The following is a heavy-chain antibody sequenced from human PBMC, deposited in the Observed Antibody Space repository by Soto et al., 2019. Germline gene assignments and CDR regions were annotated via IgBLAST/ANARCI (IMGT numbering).Heavy chain of an antibody. Sequence: QVKLVESGGGVVQPGRSLRLSCAASGFTFRNYGMHWVRQALGKGLEWVAVISYDGTNKYHAGSVKGRFTISRGNSKNTLYLQINSLIAEDTAVYYCAKQEYSSTWYGVDVWGQGTAVTVS. CDR1: GFTFRNYG. CDR2: ISYDGTNK. CDR3: AKQEYSSTWYGVDV. J-gene: IGHJ6*02. V-gene: IGHV3-30*18. D-gene: IGHD6-13*01.